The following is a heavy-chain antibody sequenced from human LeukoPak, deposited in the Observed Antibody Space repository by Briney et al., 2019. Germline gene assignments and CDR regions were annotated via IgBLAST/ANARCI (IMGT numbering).Heavy chain of an antibody. CDR1: GFTFSSYG. D-gene: IGHD3-10*01. J-gene: IGHJ6*03. CDR3: AREFVVRGYYMDV. Sequence: GGSLRLSCAASGFTFSSYGMSWVRQAPGKGLEWVSAISGSGGSTYYADSVKGRFTISRDNSKNTLYLQMNSLRAEDTAVYYCAREFVVRGYYMDVWGKGTTVTISS. V-gene: IGHV3-23*01. CDR2: ISGSGGST.